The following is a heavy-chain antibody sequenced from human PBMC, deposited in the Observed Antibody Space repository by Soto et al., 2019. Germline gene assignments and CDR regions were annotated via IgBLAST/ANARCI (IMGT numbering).Heavy chain of an antibody. D-gene: IGHD2-15*01. CDR1: GGTFSSYT. Sequence: ASVKVSCKASGGTFSSYTISWVRQAPGQGLEWMGRIIPILGIANYAQKFQGRVTITADKSTSTAYMELSSLRSEDTAVYYCARASEYCSGGSCYQKDAFDIWGQGTMVTVSS. CDR3: ARASEYCSGGSCYQKDAFDI. J-gene: IGHJ3*02. CDR2: IIPILGIA. V-gene: IGHV1-69*02.